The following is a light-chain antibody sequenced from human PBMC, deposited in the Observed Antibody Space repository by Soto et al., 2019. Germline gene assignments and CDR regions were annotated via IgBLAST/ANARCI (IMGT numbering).Light chain of an antibody. J-gene: IGLJ3*02. CDR1: SSDVGSTFNY. Sequence: QAVVTQPASVSGSPGQSITISCTGTSSDVGSTFNYVSWYQHHPGKAPRLIMSDVNHRPSGVSDRFSGSKSGNTASLTISGLQAEDEAHYFCSAYSTGSTPVLFGGGTQLTVL. CDR2: DVN. V-gene: IGLV2-14*03. CDR3: SAYSTGSTPVL.